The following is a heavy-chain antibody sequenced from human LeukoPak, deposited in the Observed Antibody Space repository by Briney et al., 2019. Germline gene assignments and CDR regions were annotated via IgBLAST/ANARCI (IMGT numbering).Heavy chain of an antibody. J-gene: IGHJ4*02. CDR1: GYTFPDYG. CDR2: ISAYNGNT. D-gene: IGHD1-26*01. V-gene: IGHV1-18*01. CDR3: ARGGRWESHTDY. Sequence: ASVKVSCKASGYTFPDYGITWVRQTPTQGLQWMGWISAYNGNTNYAQDIQGRATMTTDTSTTTAYMELRNLRSDDTAVYYCARGGRWESHTDYWGQGTLVTVSS.